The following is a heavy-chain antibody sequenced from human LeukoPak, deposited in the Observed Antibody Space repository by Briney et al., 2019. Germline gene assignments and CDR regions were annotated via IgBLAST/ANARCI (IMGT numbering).Heavy chain of an antibody. CDR2: INPNSGGT. CDR3: ARARGRSTMVRGVFSWFDP. Sequence: ASVKVSCKAPGYTFTGYYMHWVRQAPGQGLEWMGWINPNSGGTNYAQKFQGRVTMTRDTSISTAYMELSRLRSDDTAMYYCARARGRSTMVRGVFSWFDPWGQGTLVTVSS. D-gene: IGHD3-10*01. V-gene: IGHV1-2*02. CDR1: GYTFTGYY. J-gene: IGHJ5*02.